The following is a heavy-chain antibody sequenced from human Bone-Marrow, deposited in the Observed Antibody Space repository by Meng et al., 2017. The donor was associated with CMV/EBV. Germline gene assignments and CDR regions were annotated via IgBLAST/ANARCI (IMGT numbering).Heavy chain of an antibody. CDR2: INPSGGST. J-gene: IGHJ4*02. V-gene: IGHV1-46*01. CDR1: GYTFTSYY. Sequence: ASVKVSCKASGYTFTSYYMHWVRQAPGQGLEWMGIINPSGGSTSYAQKFQGRVTMTRDTSTSTVYMELSSLRSEDTAVYYCARDGPAADRGYSYAMNWGQGTLVTVPQ. CDR3: ARDGPAADRGYSYAMN. D-gene: IGHD5-18*01.